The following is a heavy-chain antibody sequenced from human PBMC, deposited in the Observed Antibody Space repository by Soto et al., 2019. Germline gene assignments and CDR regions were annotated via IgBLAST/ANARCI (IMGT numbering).Heavy chain of an antibody. CDR2: IYYLGST. CDR1: GGSMSEYF. Sequence: SETLSLTCSVSGGSMSEYFWSWIRQSPGKGLEWIGYIYYLGSTDYDPSLKSRVTISVDTSKRQFSLRLTSVTAADTAVYYCARDGYDGSGSPYPAYWGPGTQVTVSS. D-gene: IGHD3-10*01. J-gene: IGHJ4*02. V-gene: IGHV4-59*01. CDR3: ARDGYDGSGSPYPAY.